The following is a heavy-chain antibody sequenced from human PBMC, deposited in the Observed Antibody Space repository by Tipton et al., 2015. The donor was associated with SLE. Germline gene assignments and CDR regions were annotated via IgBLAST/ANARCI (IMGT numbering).Heavy chain of an antibody. D-gene: IGHD6-13*01. CDR2: INWNSGTM. CDR1: GFSFDDYA. CDR3: ARGGYSSSWYVY. Sequence: SLRLSCAASGFSFDDYAMHWVRQAPGKGLEWVSSINWNSGTMSYADSVKGRFTISRDNAKNSLYLQMNSLRAEDTAVYYCARGGYSSSWYVYWGQGTLVTVSS. J-gene: IGHJ4*02. V-gene: IGHV3-9*01.